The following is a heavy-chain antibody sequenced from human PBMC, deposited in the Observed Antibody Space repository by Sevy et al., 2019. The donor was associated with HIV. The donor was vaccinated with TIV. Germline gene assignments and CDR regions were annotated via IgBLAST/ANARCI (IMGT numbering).Heavy chain of an antibody. CDR1: RFTVSSNY. V-gene: IGHV3-66*01. J-gene: IGHJ4*02. Sequence: GGSLRLSCAASRFTVSSNYMSWVRQAPGKGLEWVSVICSGGSTYYADSVKGRFTISRDNSKNTLYLQMNSLRAEDTAVYYCARTCSSTSCYNTGDYWGQGTLVTVSS. CDR3: ARTCSSTSCYNTGDY. CDR2: ICSGGST. D-gene: IGHD2-2*02.